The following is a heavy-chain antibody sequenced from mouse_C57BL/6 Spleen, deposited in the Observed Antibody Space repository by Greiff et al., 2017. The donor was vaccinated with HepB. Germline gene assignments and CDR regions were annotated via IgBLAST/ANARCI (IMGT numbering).Heavy chain of an antibody. V-gene: IGHV5-9-1*02. J-gene: IGHJ4*01. CDR3: TRPTVVATDYYAMDY. Sequence: EVHLVESGEGLVKPGGSLKLSCAASGFTFSSYAMSWVRQTPEKRLEWVAYISSGGDYIYYADTVKGRFTISRDNARNTLYLQMSSLKSEDTAMYYCTRPTVVATDYYAMDYWGQGTSVTVSS. CDR2: ISSGGDYI. D-gene: IGHD1-1*01. CDR1: GFTFSSYA.